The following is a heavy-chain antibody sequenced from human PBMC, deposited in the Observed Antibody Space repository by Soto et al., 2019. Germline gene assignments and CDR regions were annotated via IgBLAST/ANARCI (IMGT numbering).Heavy chain of an antibody. J-gene: IGHJ3*02. CDR3: ARQNMKIVVPAFVDAFDI. CDR1: GYRFTKYL. V-gene: IGHV5-51*01. Sequence: ESLKDCSKVPGYRFTKYLICSVCRMPQKSLEWIGIICPGDSDTRYSPSFQGQVTISADKSISTAYLQWSSLKASDTAMYYCARQNMKIVVPAFVDAFDIWGQGTMVTVSS. D-gene: IGHD3-22*01. CDR2: ICPGDSDT.